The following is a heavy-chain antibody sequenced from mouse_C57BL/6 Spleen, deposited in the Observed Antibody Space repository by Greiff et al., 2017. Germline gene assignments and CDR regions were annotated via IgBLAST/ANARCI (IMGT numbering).Heavy chain of an antibody. D-gene: IGHD1-1*01. Sequence: VQLKESGPELVKPGASVKMSCKASGYTFTDYNMHWVKQSHGKSLEWIGYINPNNGGTSYNQKFKGKATLTVNKSSSTAYMELRSLTSEDSAVYYCARGVYYYGSSHWYFDVWGTGTTVTVSS. CDR3: ARGVYYYGSSHWYFDV. CDR2: INPNNGGT. J-gene: IGHJ1*03. CDR1: GYTFTDYN. V-gene: IGHV1-22*01.